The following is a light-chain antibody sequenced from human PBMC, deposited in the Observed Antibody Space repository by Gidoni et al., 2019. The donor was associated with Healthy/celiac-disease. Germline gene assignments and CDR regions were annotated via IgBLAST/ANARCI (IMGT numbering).Light chain of an antibody. Sequence: DIQMTQSPSTLSASVGDRVTITCRASQSISSWLAWYQQKPGKAPKLLIYKASSLESGVPSRFSGSGSGTEFTLTISSLQPDEFATYYCQQYNSPGSSFGQGTKLEIK. CDR1: QSISSW. CDR3: QQYNSPGSS. J-gene: IGKJ2*04. V-gene: IGKV1-5*03. CDR2: KAS.